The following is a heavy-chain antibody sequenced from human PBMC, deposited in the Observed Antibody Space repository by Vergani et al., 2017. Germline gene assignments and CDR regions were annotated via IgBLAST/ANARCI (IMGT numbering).Heavy chain of an antibody. Sequence: EVQLLESGGNLVQPGGSLGLSCAASGFTFTNFAMTWVRQAPGEGLEWVSGISGSGGFTYYADSVKGRFTISRDNSKNTMFLQMNSLRAEDTAVYYCAKDRATVATSWDYWGQGTLVTVSS. D-gene: IGHD4-23*01. CDR1: GFTFTNFA. V-gene: IGHV3-23*01. CDR2: ISGSGGFT. CDR3: AKDRATVATSWDY. J-gene: IGHJ4*02.